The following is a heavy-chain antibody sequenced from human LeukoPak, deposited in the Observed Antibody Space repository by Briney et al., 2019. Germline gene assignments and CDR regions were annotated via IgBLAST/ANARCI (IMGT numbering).Heavy chain of an antibody. V-gene: IGHV3-48*04. J-gene: IGHJ4*02. CDR2: ISGSSSSV. Sequence: GGSLRLSCVASGFTFSTYSMNWVRQAPGKGLEWVSPISGSSSSVNYADSVKGRLTISRDNAKNSLYLQMNSLRAEDTAVYYCVREWLAFDHWGQGALVTVSS. CDR3: VREWLAFDH. CDR1: GFTFSTYS. D-gene: IGHD3-22*01.